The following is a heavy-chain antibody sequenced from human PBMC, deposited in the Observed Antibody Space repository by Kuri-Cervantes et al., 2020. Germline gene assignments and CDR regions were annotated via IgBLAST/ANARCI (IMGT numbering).Heavy chain of an antibody. V-gene: IGHV3-13*01. J-gene: IGHJ6*02. CDR2: IGTSGDT. Sequence: GESLKISCEASGFTFSSYDMHWVRQATGKGLEWVSGIGTSGDTLYPGSVKGRFTISSENAKNSLYLQMNSLRAGDTAVYYCARSGIRFLEWLGGSYGMDVWGQGTTVTVSS. CDR3: ARSGIRFLEWLGGSYGMDV. CDR1: GFTFSSYD. D-gene: IGHD3-3*01.